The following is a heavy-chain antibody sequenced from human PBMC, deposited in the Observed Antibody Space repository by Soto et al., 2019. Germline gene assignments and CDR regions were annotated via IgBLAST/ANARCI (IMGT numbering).Heavy chain of an antibody. V-gene: IGHV4-59*08. CDR3: AGATALYYWFDP. D-gene: IGHD1-26*01. CDR2: SYYSWTT. J-gene: IGHJ5*02. CDR1: GGSISSYY. Sequence: QVQLQESGPGLVKPSQTLSLTCTVSGGSISSYYWSWIRQPPGKGLEWVGYSYYSWTTNYHPSLINRVTNSVDTFKNQFSLTLCAVSAAHAAVYYWAGATALYYWFDPWGRGTLVTVPS.